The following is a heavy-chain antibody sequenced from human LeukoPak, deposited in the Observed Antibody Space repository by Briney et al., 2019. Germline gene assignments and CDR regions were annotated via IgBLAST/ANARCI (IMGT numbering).Heavy chain of an antibody. Sequence: ASVKVSCKASGYTFTGYGISWVRQAPGQGLEWMGWISAYNGNTNYAQKLQGRVTMTTDTSTSTAYMELRSLRSDDTAVYYCARAAYYYDSSGYFAPDYWGQGTLVTVSS. CDR2: ISAYNGNT. J-gene: IGHJ4*02. CDR1: GYTFTGYG. CDR3: ARAAYYYDSSGYFAPDY. D-gene: IGHD3-22*01. V-gene: IGHV1-18*01.